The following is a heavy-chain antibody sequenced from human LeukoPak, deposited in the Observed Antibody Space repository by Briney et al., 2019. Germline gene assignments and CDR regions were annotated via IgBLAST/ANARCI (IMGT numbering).Heavy chain of an antibody. CDR3: ARRVGNYGAFDI. CDR1: GYTFTGYF. CDR2: INPNSGGT. J-gene: IGHJ3*02. V-gene: IGHV1-2*02. Sequence: ASVKVSCKASGYTFTGYFMHWVRQAPGQGLEWMGWINPNSGGTNYAQKFQDSVTVTRDTSISTAYMELSRLRSDDTAVYYCARRVGNYGAFDIWGQGTMVTVSS. D-gene: IGHD1-7*01.